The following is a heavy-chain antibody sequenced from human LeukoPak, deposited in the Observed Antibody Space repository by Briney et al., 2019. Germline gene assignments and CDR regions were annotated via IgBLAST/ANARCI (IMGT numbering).Heavy chain of an antibody. V-gene: IGHV6-1*01. D-gene: IGHD6-13*01. J-gene: IGHJ3*02. Sequence: KASQTLSPTCAISGDSVSSNSAAWNWIRQSPSRGLEWLGRTYYRSKWYNDFAVSLKSRITINPDTSKNQFSLQLNSVTSEDTAVYFCARVRSSSWTDAFDIWGQGTMVTVSS. CDR2: TYYRSKWYN. CDR3: ARVRSSSWTDAFDI. CDR1: GDSVSSNSAA.